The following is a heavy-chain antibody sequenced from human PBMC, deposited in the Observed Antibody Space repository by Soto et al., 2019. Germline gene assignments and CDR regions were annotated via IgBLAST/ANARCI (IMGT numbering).Heavy chain of an antibody. CDR2: IYYSGST. J-gene: IGHJ5*01. D-gene: IGHD6-19*01. CDR3: VRHIRLRQWPATWFDS. V-gene: IGHV4-39*01. Sequence: SETLSLTCTVSGASVSTVNHYWGWIRQPPGKGLEWIGSIYYSGSTYYNPSLKSRVTISVDTSKNQFSLKLSSVTAADTAVYYWVRHIRLRQWPATWFDSRAQGTVLPISS. CDR1: GASVSTVNHY.